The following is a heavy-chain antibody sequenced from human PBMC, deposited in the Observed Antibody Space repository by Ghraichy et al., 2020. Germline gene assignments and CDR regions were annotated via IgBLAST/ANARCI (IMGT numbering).Heavy chain of an antibody. CDR1: GFTVATTN. D-gene: IGHD3-16*01. V-gene: IGHV3-66*04. J-gene: IGHJ6*02. CDR3: ARLGEIVRDSYYAMDV. Sequence: GGSLRLSCAASGFTVATTNVSWVHQAPGKGLEWVSVIYSGSRTYHADSVKGRFTISRDSSRNTVSLEMNSLRIEDTAVYYCARLGEIVRDSYYAMDVWGQGTTVTVSS. CDR2: IYSGSRT.